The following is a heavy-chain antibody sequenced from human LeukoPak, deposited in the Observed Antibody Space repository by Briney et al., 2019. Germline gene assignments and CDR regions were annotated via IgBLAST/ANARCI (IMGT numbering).Heavy chain of an antibody. D-gene: IGHD4-17*01. Sequence: GGSLRLSCAASGFTVITNDMTWVRQAPGKGLEWVSVLYSDGNTKYADSVQGRFTISRDNSKNTLYLEMNSLSPDDTAVYYCARDCTPIYGDCQPDYWGQGTLVTVSS. CDR1: GFTVITND. CDR3: ARDCTPIYGDCQPDY. J-gene: IGHJ4*02. CDR2: LYSDGNT. V-gene: IGHV3-53*01.